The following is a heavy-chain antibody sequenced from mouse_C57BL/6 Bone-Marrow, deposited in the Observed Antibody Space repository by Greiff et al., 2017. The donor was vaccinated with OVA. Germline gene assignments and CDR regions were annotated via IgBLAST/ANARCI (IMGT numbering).Heavy chain of an antibody. CDR1: GYTFTSYW. CDR3: AREAFYYGSRGYAMDY. CDR2: IYPGSGST. Sequence: QVQLKQPGAELVKPGASVKMSCKASGYTFTSYWITWVKQRPGQGLEWIGDIYPGSGSTNYNEKFKSKATLTVDTSSSTAYMQLSSLTSEDSAVYYCAREAFYYGSRGYAMDYWGQGTSVTVSS. V-gene: IGHV1-55*01. D-gene: IGHD1-1*01. J-gene: IGHJ4*01.